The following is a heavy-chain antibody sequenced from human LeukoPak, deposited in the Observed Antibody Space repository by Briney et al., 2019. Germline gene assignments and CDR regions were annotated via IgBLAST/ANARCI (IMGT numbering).Heavy chain of an antibody. CDR1: GFTLSSFG. Sequence: GGSLRLSCTASGFTLSSFGMHWVRQAPGKGLEWVAVIWYDGNNKYYADSVKGRFTISRDSSKNTMYLQMNSLRAEDTAVYYCAREHTTVTSLLDYWGQGTLVTVSS. D-gene: IGHD4-17*01. J-gene: IGHJ4*02. V-gene: IGHV3-33*08. CDR2: IWYDGNNK. CDR3: AREHTTVTSLLDY.